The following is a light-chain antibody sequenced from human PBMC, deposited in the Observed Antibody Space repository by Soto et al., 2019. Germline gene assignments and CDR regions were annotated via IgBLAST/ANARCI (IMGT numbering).Light chain of an antibody. Sequence: QSALTQPASVSGSPGQSITISCTGTSSDVGAFNFVSWYQQHPGKAPKLMIYGVGNRTSGISNRFSGSKSGNTASLTISGLQGDDEADYYCNAFTRSDTWVFGGGTKLTVL. V-gene: IGLV2-14*01. CDR3: NAFTRSDTWV. CDR1: SSDVGAFNF. J-gene: IGLJ3*02. CDR2: GVG.